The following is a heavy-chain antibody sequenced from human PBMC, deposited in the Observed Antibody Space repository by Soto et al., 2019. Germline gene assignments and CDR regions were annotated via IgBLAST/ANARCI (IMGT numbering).Heavy chain of an antibody. Sequence: PGGSLGLSCAASGFTFNDYAINWVRQVPGKGLEWVSGMSGRGGRGFHASSLKGRFTMSRDNSTNTAYLQMTSLGVEDTAIYYCAKPRHDGDHMGSFASSGQGTLVTVSS. CDR1: GFTFNDYA. V-gene: IGHV3-23*01. J-gene: IGHJ4*02. D-gene: IGHD4-17*01. CDR2: MSGRGGRG. CDR3: AKPRHDGDHMGSFAS.